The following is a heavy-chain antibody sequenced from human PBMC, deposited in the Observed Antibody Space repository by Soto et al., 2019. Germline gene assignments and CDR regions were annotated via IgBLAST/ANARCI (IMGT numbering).Heavy chain of an antibody. CDR1: GGSISSSSYY. CDR3: ARLGPLWFGEYYYYYMDV. D-gene: IGHD3-10*01. J-gene: IGHJ6*03. Sequence: SETLSLTCTVSGGSISSSSYYWGWIRQPPGKGLEWIGSIYYSGSTYYNPSLKSRVTISVDTSKNQFSLKLSSVTAADTAVYYCARLGPLWFGEYYYYYMDVWGKGTTVTVSS. V-gene: IGHV4-39*01. CDR2: IYYSGST.